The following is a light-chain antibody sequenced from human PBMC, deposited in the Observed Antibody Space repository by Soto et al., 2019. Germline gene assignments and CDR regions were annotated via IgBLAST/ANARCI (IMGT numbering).Light chain of an antibody. CDR1: QGVRDD. J-gene: IGKJ4*01. V-gene: IGKV1-6*01. CDR3: LQESNYPLT. Sequence: QKTPFPTSLSASLVDRVTITFRASQGVRDDVGWYQQKPGKAPKLLIYSASTLQSGVPSRFSGSGSGTDFTLTISGLQPEDFATYYCLQESNYPLTFGGGTKVDIK. CDR2: SAS.